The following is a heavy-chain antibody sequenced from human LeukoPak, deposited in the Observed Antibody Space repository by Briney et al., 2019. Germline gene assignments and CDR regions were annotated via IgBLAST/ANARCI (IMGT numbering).Heavy chain of an antibody. CDR2: LYCTGTT. V-gene: IGHV4-59*13. CDR1: GASIKSYY. J-gene: IGHJ4*02. D-gene: IGHD5-12*01. Sequence: PSETLSLTCNVSGASIKSYYWNWFRQPPGKGLEWIGYLYCTGTTSLNPSLKSRVTMSGDTSKNQVSLNLGSVTAADTAVYYCATDKGYHYYWGQGTLVTVSS. CDR3: ATDKGYHYY.